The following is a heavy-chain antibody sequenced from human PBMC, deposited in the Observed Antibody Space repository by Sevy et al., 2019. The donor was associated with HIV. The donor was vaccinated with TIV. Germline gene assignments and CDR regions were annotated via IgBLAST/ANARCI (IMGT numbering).Heavy chain of an antibody. CDR3: TRVNNWKAPDY. V-gene: IGHV3-49*03. CDR1: GFTFGDYA. J-gene: IGHJ4*02. Sequence: GGSLRLSCTASGFTFGDYAMSWFRQAPGKGLEWVGFIRSKAYGGTTEYAASVKGRFTISRDDSKSIAYLQMNGLKTEDTAVYYCTRVNNWKAPDYWGQGTLVTVSS. D-gene: IGHD1-20*01. CDR2: IRSKAYGGTT.